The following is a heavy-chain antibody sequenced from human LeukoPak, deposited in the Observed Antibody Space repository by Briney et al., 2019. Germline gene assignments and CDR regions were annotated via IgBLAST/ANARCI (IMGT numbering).Heavy chain of an antibody. J-gene: IGHJ4*02. D-gene: IGHD5-24*01. V-gene: IGHV4-59*01. CDR2: IYYIGST. Sequence: SETLSLTCTVSGGSISSFYWSWIRQPPGKGLEWIGYIYYIGSTNYNPSLKSRVTISVDMSKNQFSLKLRSVTAADTDVYYCAREFGGYNANYFDYWGQGTLVTVSS. CDR1: GGSISSFY. CDR3: AREFGGYNANYFDY.